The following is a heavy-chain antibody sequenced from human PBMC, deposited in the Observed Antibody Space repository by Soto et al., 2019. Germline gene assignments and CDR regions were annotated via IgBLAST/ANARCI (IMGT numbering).Heavy chain of an antibody. V-gene: IGHV3-11*06. CDR1: GFTFSDYH. D-gene: IGHD3-10*01. CDR3: ARDGLSGSYSYFDS. Sequence: GGSLRLSCAASGFTFSDYHMSWIRQAPGKGLEWVSYISGTSSYKKYADSMKGRITISRDNVKNSLYLQMNSLRAEDTAVYYCARDGLSGSYSYFDSWGHGTLVTVSS. J-gene: IGHJ4*01. CDR2: ISGTSSYK.